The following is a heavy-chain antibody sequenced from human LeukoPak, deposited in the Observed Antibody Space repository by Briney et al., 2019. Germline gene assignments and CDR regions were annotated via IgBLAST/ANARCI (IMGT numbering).Heavy chain of an antibody. CDR2: ISSSSTYI. CDR1: GFTFSSYR. D-gene: IGHD2-21*02. J-gene: IGHJ4*02. Sequence: GGSLRLSCAASGFTFSSYRMNWVRQAPGKGLEWVSSISSSSTYIYYADSVKGQFTISRDNAKNSLYLQMSSLRAEDTAVYYCARDGRCGGDCYASWGQGTLVTVSS. V-gene: IGHV3-21*01. CDR3: ARDGRCGGDCYAS.